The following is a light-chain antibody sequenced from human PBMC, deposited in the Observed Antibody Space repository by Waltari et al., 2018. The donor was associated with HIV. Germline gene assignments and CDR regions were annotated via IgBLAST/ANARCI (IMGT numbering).Light chain of an antibody. CDR1: MSVLYDANNKNY. CDR3: QQFYKIPWT. CDR2: WSS. J-gene: IGKJ1*01. Sequence: DIVMTQSPDSLSVSAGGRATINCKSTMSVLYDANNKNYLAWYQQKPGQPPRLLLSWSSTRESGVSARFTGSGSGTDFTLTIDNVQSDDAAVYYCQQFYKIPWTFGQGTKVDI. V-gene: IGKV4-1*01.